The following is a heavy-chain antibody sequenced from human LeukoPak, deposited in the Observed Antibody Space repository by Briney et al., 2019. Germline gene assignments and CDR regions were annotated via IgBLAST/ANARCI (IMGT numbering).Heavy chain of an antibody. CDR2: IYHNGGA. D-gene: IGHD2-2*01. J-gene: IGHJ5*02. CDR1: GYSINNGYQ. CDR3: ARDPRWLKPDCTSTSCYENYFDP. V-gene: IGHV4-38-2*02. Sequence: SETLSLTCAVSGYSINNGYQWAWIRQSPGRGLEWIGSIYHNGGAHYNPSLRSRVVISVDTSNNQFSLRLSSVTVADTAVYYCARDPRWLKPDCTSTSCYENYFDPWGRGTLVTVSS.